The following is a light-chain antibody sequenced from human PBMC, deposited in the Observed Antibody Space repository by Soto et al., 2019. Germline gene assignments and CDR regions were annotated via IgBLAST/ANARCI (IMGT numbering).Light chain of an antibody. CDR2: KAT. V-gene: IGKV1-5*03. J-gene: IGKJ4*01. CDR3: QQYKNYPLT. Sequence: DLQMTQSPSTLSASVGERVSITCRASQSISNWLAWYQQKPGKAPKLLIYKATSLESGVPSRFSGSGSGTEFTLTIGSLQPDDFATYYCQQYKNYPLTFGGGTKVDIK. CDR1: QSISNW.